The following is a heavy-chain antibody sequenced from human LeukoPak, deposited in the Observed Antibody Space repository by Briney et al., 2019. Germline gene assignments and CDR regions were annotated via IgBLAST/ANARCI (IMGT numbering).Heavy chain of an antibody. J-gene: IGHJ1*01. CDR3: ATHSSAYYYVNPLWQH. CDR1: GYILTELS. Sequence: ASVTVSCKVYGYILTELSMHWVRQAPGKGLEWMGGFDPEDGETIYAQKFQGRFTMTEDTSTDTVYMQLSSLRSEDTAVYYCATHSSAYYYVNPLWQHWGQGTLVTVSS. D-gene: IGHD3-22*01. V-gene: IGHV1-24*01. CDR2: FDPEDGET.